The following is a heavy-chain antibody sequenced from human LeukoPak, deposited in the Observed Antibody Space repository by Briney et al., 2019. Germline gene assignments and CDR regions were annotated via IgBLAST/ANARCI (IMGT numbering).Heavy chain of an antibody. J-gene: IGHJ6*02. V-gene: IGHV4-31*03. CDR3: ARDQRITYGMDV. D-gene: IGHD2-15*01. CDR1: GGSISSGGYY. CDR2: IYYSGST. Sequence: SQTLSLTCTVSGGSISSGGYYWSWIRQHPGKGLEWIGYIYYSGSTYYNPSLKSRVTISVDTSKNQFSLKPSSVTAADTAVYYCARDQRITYGMDVWGQGTTVTVSS.